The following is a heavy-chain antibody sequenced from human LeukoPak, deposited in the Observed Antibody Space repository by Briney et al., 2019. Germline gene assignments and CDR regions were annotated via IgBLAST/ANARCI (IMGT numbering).Heavy chain of an antibody. V-gene: IGHV3-23*01. Sequence: PGGSLRLSCAASGFPFSSYAMNWVRQAPGKGLEWVSGISGSGGSTNYADSVRGRFTISRDNSKNTLYLQMNSLRAEDTAVYYCARDDGVPVALFDYWGQGTLVTVSS. CDR2: ISGSGGST. CDR3: ARDDGVPVALFDY. CDR1: GFPFSSYA. D-gene: IGHD2-2*01. J-gene: IGHJ4*02.